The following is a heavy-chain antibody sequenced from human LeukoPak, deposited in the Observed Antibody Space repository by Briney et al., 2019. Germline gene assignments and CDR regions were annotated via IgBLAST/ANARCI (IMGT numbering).Heavy chain of an antibody. J-gene: IGHJ6*04. CDR3: ARGPLGYCSGGSCYQGHYYGMDV. CDR2: IIPIFGTA. Sequence: SVKVSCKASGGTFSSYAISWVRQAPGQGLEWMGGIIPIFGTANYAQKFQGRVTITADESTSTAYMELSSLRSEDTAVYYCARGPLGYCSGGSCYQGHYYGMDVWGKGTTVTVSS. V-gene: IGHV1-69*01. CDR1: GGTFSSYA. D-gene: IGHD2-15*01.